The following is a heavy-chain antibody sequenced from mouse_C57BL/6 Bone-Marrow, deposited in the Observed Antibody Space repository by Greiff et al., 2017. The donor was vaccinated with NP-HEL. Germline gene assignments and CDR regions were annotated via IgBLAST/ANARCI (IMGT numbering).Heavy chain of an antibody. CDR3: ARHEENYGSSLWYFDV. CDR2: FYPGSGSI. CDR1: GYTFTEYT. J-gene: IGHJ1*03. V-gene: IGHV1-62-2*01. D-gene: IGHD1-1*01. Sequence: VHLVESGAELVKPGASVKLSCKASGYTFTEYTIHWVKQRSGQGLEWIGWFYPGSGSIKYNEKFKDKATLTADKSSSTVYMELSRLTSEDSAVYFCARHEENYGSSLWYFDVWGTGTTVTVSS.